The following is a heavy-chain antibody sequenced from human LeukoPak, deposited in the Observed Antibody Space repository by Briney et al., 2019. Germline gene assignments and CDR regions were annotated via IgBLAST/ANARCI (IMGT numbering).Heavy chain of an antibody. J-gene: IGHJ6*03. CDR1: GGSFSGYY. V-gene: IGHV4-34*01. Sequence: PSETLSLTCAVYGGSFSGYYWSWIRQPPGKGLEWIGEINHSGSTNYNTSLKSRVTISVDTSKNQFSLKLSSVTAADTAVYYCARDLALRSPYYYYYYMDVWGKGTTVTVSS. CDR3: ARDLALRSPYYYYYYMDV. D-gene: IGHD4-17*01. CDR2: INHSGST.